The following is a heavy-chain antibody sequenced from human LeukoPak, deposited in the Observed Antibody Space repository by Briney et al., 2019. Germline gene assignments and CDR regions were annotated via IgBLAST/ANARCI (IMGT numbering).Heavy chain of an antibody. CDR1: GDSISSGSYY. J-gene: IGHJ5*02. V-gene: IGHV4-61*02. CDR2: IYTSGST. D-gene: IGHD3-10*01. CDR3: AGVWFGELSSWFDP. Sequence: KPSQTLSLTCTDSGDSISSGSYYWSWIRQPAGKGLEWIGRIYTSGSTNYNPSLKSRVTISVDTSKNQFSLKLSSVTAADTAVYYCAGVWFGELSSWFDPWGQGTLVTVSS.